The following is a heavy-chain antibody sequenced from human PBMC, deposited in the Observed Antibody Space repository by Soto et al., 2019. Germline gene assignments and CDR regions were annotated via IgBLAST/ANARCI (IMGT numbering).Heavy chain of an antibody. CDR3: AKDLTRQLAYWLDP. Sequence: VKVSCKASGFSFTGYYIHWLRQAPGQGLEWMGWINAHSGGTEYAQKFQGRVTLTRDTSIATAYLTLTSLTSDDTALYYCAKDLTRQLAYWLDPWGQGTQVTVSS. J-gene: IGHJ5*02. D-gene: IGHD6-6*01. V-gene: IGHV1-2*02. CDR1: GFSFTGYY. CDR2: INAHSGGT.